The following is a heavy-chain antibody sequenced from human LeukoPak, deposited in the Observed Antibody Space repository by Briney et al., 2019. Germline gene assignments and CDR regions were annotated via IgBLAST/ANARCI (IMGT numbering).Heavy chain of an antibody. CDR2: IRSKAYGGTT. D-gene: IGHD5-24*01. Sequence: GGSLRLSCTASGFTFGDYAISWFRQAPGKGLEWVGFIRSKAYGGTTEYAASVKGRFTISRDDSKSIAYLQMNSLKTEDTAVYYCTRAVWLQLKPLIDYWGQGTLVTVSS. V-gene: IGHV3-49*03. J-gene: IGHJ4*02. CDR3: TRAVWLQLKPLIDY. CDR1: GFTFGDYA.